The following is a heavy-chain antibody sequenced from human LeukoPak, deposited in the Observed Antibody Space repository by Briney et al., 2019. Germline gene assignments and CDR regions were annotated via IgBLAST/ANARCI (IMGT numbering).Heavy chain of an antibody. V-gene: IGHV3-23*01. CDR2: ISGSGGST. J-gene: IGHJ4*02. CDR3: AKDRYSIAAAATDY. CDR1: GFTFSSYA. Sequence: GGPLRLSCAASGFTFSSYAMSWVRQAPGKGLEWVSAISGSGGSTYYADSVKGRFTISRDNSKNTLYLQMNSLRVEDTAVYYCAKDRYSIAAAATDYWGQGTPVAVSS. D-gene: IGHD6-13*01.